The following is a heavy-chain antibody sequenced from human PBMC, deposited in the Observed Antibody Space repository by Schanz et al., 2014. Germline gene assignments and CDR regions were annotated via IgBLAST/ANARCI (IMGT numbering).Heavy chain of an antibody. V-gene: IGHV3-11*01. D-gene: IGHD3-3*01. CDR1: GFSFSDSF. CDR2: MSHSGGVI. CDR3: ARYQTIFRVTYTDAYDV. J-gene: IGHJ3*01. Sequence: QMQLVESGGGLVKPGGSLRLSCVASGFSFSDSFMSWIRQTPEKGLEWIAFMSHSGGVIYYAESVRGRFFISRDNAKNSLYLQMKSLRVDDTAVYYCARYQTIFRVTYTDAYDVWGRGTMVTVSS.